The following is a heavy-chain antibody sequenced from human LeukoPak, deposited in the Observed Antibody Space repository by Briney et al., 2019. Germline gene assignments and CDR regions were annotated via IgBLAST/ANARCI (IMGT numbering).Heavy chain of an antibody. CDR3: ARDVPRGSDDAFDI. CDR2: ISSSGSTI. V-gene: IGHV3-11*04. CDR1: GFTFSDYY. Sequence: PGGSLRLSCAASGFTFSDYYMSWIRQAPGKGLEWVSYISSSGSTIYYADSVKGRFTISRDNAKNSLYLQMNSLRAEDTAVYYCARDVPRGSDDAFDIWGQGTMVTVSS. D-gene: IGHD1-26*01. J-gene: IGHJ3*02.